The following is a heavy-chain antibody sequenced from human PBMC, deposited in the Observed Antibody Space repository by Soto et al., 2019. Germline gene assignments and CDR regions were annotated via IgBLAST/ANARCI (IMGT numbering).Heavy chain of an antibody. D-gene: IGHD3-10*01. CDR3: AGSFKYGSGTYDAFDI. V-gene: IGHV1-69*01. J-gene: IGHJ3*02. CDR1: GGAFSNYA. CDR2: IIPIFGTA. Sequence: QVQLVQSGAEVRKPGSSVKVSCKASGGAFSNYAISWVRQAPGQGLEWMGGIIPIFGTANYAQKLQGRVTITADESTTTGYMELSSLRSEDTAVYYCAGSFKYGSGTYDAFDIWGQGTVVTVSS.